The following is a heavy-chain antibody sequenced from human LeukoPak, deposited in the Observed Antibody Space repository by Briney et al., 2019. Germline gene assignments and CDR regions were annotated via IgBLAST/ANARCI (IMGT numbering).Heavy chain of an antibody. V-gene: IGHV3-15*01. CDR1: GFTFSNAW. J-gene: IGHJ4*02. Sequence: GGSLRLSCAASGFTFSNAWMSWVRQAPGKGLEWVGCIKSKYDGGNTDYAAPVKGRFTISRDDSKNTVYLQMNSLKSEDTALYYCTTDDGSSGNPLDDWGQGTLVTVSS. D-gene: IGHD3-22*01. CDR3: TTDDGSSGNPLDD. CDR2: IKSKYDGGNT.